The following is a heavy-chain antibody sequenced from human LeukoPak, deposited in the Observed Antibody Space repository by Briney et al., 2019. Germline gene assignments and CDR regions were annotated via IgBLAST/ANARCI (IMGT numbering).Heavy chain of an antibody. CDR2: IYPGDSDT. CDR1: GYSFTSYW. V-gene: IGHV5-51*01. Sequence: GESLKISCKGSGYSFTSYWIGWVRQMPGKGLEWMGIIYPGDSDTRYSPSFQGQVTILADKSISTAYLQWSSLKASDTAMYYCARTISHYYYGMDVWGKGTTVTVSS. D-gene: IGHD3-3*02. CDR3: ARTISHYYYGMDV. J-gene: IGHJ6*04.